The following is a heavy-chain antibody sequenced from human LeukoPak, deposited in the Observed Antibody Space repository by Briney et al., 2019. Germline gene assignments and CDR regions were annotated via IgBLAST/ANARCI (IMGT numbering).Heavy chain of an antibody. Sequence: GGSLRLSCAASGFTFSDYYMSWVRQAPGKGLEWVSYISSSSSYTNYADSVKGRFTISRDNAKNSQYLQMNSLGAEDTAVYYCARVHLTGELFDYWGQGTLVTVSS. CDR3: ARVHLTGELFDY. CDR1: GFTFSDYY. CDR2: ISSSSSYT. D-gene: IGHD4-17*01. J-gene: IGHJ4*02. V-gene: IGHV3-11*05.